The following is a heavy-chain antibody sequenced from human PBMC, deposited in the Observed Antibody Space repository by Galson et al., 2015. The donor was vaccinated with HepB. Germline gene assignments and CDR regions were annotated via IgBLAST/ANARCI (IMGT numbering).Heavy chain of an antibody. CDR2: INAGNGNT. CDR3: TRGGQWLRFDY. Sequence: SVKVSCKASGYTFTSYAMHWVRQAPGQRLEWMGWINAGNGNTKYSQKFQGRVTITRDTSASTAYMELSSLRSEDTAVYYCTRGGQWLRFDYWGQGTLVTVSS. CDR1: GYTFTSYA. D-gene: IGHD5-12*01. V-gene: IGHV1-3*01. J-gene: IGHJ4*02.